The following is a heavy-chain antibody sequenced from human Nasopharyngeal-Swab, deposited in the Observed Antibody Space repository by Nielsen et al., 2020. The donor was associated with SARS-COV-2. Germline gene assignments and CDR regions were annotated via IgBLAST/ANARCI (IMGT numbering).Heavy chain of an antibody. J-gene: IGHJ4*02. V-gene: IGHV1-2*06. D-gene: IGHD4-17*01. Sequence: ASVKVSCKASGDTFTGYYMHWVRQAPGQGLEWMGRINPNSGGTNYAQKFQGRVTMTRDTSISTAYMELSRLRSDDTAVYYCARETGDYGDYPDYWGQGTLVTVSS. CDR3: ARETGDYGDYPDY. CDR1: GDTFTGYY. CDR2: INPNSGGT.